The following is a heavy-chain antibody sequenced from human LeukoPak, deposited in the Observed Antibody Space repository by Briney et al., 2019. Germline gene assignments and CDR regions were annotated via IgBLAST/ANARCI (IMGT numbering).Heavy chain of an antibody. Sequence: ASVKVSCKASGYTFTSYAMNWVRQAPGQGLEWMGWINTNTGNPTYAQGLTGRFVFSLDTSVSTAYLQISSLKAEDTAVYYCARDPYPNYYDSSGCLFDYWGQGTLVTVSS. J-gene: IGHJ4*02. V-gene: IGHV7-4-1*02. CDR2: INTNTGNP. CDR3: ARDPYPNYYDSSGCLFDY. D-gene: IGHD3-22*01. CDR1: GYTFTSYA.